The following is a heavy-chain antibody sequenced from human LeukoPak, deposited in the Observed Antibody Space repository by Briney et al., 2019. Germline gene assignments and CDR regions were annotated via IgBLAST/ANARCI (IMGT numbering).Heavy chain of an antibody. CDR3: AQDLRAEPGWGWYRVRFLFES. D-gene: IGHD6-19*01. J-gene: IGHJ4*02. V-gene: IGHV3-30*18. Sequence: GGSLRPSCEGSGFSFSNYGMHWVREGPGKGLEWLAVISDDGSNQYFAKSVEGRFAISRDNSKDTLYLHMNSLRPEDTAVYYCAQDLRAEPGWGWYRVRFLFESWGQGTLVTVS. CDR2: ISDDGSNQ. CDR1: GFSFSNYG.